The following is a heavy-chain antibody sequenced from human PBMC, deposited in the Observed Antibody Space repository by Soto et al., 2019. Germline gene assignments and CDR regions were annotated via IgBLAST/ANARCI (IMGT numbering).Heavy chain of an antibody. CDR2: IWDDGSND. Sequence: QVQLVESGRGVVRPGRSLRLSCAASGFTFNSYAMHWVRQAPGKGLEWVAVIWDDGSNDHYADSVRGRFTISRDNSKNTLYLQMSSLRAEDTAVYYCARDRYSTATHFDCWGQGTLVTVSS. V-gene: IGHV3-33*01. CDR3: ARDRYSTATHFDC. J-gene: IGHJ4*02. D-gene: IGHD4-17*01. CDR1: GFTFNSYA.